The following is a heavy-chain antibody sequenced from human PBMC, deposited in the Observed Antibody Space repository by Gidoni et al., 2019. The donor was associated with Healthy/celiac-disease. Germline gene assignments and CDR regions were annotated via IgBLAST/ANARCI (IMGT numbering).Heavy chain of an antibody. V-gene: IGHV1-69*01. Sequence: QVQLVQSGAEVKKPGSSVKVSCKASGGTFSSSAISWVRQAPGQGLEWMGGIIPIFGTANYAQKFQGRVTITADESTSTAYMELSSLRSEDTAVYYCARDGGVPAAYRISYGMDVWGQGTTVTVSS. CDR3: ARDGGVPAAYRISYGMDV. J-gene: IGHJ6*02. CDR1: GGTFSSSA. D-gene: IGHD2-2*01. CDR2: IIPIFGTA.